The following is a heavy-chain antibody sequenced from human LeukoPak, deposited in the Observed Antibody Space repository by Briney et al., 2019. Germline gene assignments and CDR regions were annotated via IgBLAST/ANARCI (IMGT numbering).Heavy chain of an antibody. V-gene: IGHV3-48*01. CDR1: GFTFSSYS. D-gene: IGHD2-2*01. CDR2: ITSSSSTI. J-gene: IGHJ5*02. Sequence: QPGGSLRLSCAASGFTFSSYSMNWDRQAPGKGLEWISYITSSSSTIYYADSVKGRFTISRDNAKSSLYLQMNSLRAEDTAVYYCARVNAYQLLSAWFDPWGQGTLVTVSS. CDR3: ARVNAYQLLSAWFDP.